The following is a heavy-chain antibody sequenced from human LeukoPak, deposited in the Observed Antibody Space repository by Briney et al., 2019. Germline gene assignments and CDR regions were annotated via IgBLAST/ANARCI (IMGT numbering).Heavy chain of an antibody. CDR3: ARGSRYCSGGSCYSFDP. V-gene: IGHV4-38-2*02. J-gene: IGHJ5*02. CDR2: IYHSGST. CDR1: GYSISSGYY. Sequence: SETLSLTCTVSGYSISSGYYWGWIRQPPGKGLEWIGSIYHSGSTYYNPSLKSRVTISVDTSKNQFSLKLSSVTAADTAVYYCARGSRYCSGGSCYSFDPWGQGTLVTVSS. D-gene: IGHD2-15*01.